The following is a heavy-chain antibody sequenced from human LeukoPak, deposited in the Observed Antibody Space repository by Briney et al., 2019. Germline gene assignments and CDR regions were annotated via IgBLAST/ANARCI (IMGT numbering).Heavy chain of an antibody. J-gene: IGHJ4*02. V-gene: IGHV3-48*03. CDR2: ISSSGSTI. Sequence: GGSLRLSCAASGFTFSSYEMNWVRQAPGKELEWVSYISSSGSTIYYADSVKGRFTISRDNAKNSLYLQMNSLRAEDTAVYYCARDLGVVVMGDYWGQGTLVTVSS. CDR1: GFTFSSYE. CDR3: ARDLGVVVMGDY. D-gene: IGHD2/OR15-2a*01.